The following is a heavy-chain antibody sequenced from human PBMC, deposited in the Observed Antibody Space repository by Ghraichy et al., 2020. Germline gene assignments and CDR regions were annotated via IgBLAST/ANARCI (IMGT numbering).Heavy chain of an antibody. D-gene: IGHD3-10*01. CDR3: ARGGLWFGELLLDYYYGMDV. CDR1: GFTFSSYE. CDR2: ISSSGSTI. J-gene: IGHJ6*02. Sequence: LSLTCAASGFTFSSYEMNWVRQAPGKGLEWVSYISSSGSTIYYADSVKGRFTISRDNAKNSLYLQMNSLRAEDTAVYYCARGGLWFGELLLDYYYGMDVWGQGTTVTVSS. V-gene: IGHV3-48*03.